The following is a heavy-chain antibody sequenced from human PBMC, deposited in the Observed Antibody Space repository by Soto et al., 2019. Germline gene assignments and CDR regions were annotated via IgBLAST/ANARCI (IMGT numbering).Heavy chain of an antibody. CDR2: IYYSGTA. J-gene: IGHJ4*02. V-gene: IGHV4-59*01. CDR1: GGSISTYY. Sequence: SETLSLTCTVSGGSISTYYWSWVRQPPGKGLEWIGYIYYSGTATYNPSLRSRVTISVDTSKNQFSLRLSSVTASDTAVYYCASLRGSSGIYPFGSWGQGTLVSVSS. D-gene: IGHD3-22*01. CDR3: ASLRGSSGIYPFGS.